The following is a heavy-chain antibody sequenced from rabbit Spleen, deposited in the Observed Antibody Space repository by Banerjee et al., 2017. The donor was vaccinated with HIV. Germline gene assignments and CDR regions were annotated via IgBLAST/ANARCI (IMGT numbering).Heavy chain of an antibody. V-gene: IGHV1S47*01. CDR2: IDPIFGST. J-gene: IGHJ4*01. CDR1: GFDFSSYG. Sequence: QEQLVESGGGLVQPGGSLKLSCKASGFDFSSYGVSWVRQAPGKGLEWIGYIDPIFGSTYYASWVNGRFTISRHNAQNTLYLQLNSLTAADTATYFCARETSSGWGVVSFYFNLWGQGTLVTVS. CDR3: ARETSSGWGVVSFYFNL. D-gene: IGHD4-1*01.